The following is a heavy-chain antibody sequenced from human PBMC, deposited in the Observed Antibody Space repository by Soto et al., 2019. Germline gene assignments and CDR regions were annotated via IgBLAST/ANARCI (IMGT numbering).Heavy chain of an antibody. CDR3: ARDATGSYSYFDY. Sequence: QVQLVESGGGLVKPGGSLRLSCAASGFTFSDYYMSWIRQAPGKGREWVSYISSSSKYTNYADSVKGRFTISRDNAKNSLYMQMTSLRADDTDVYYCARDATGSYSYFDYGGQGTLVTVSS. D-gene: IGHD1-26*01. V-gene: IGHV3-11*05. CDR2: ISSSSKYT. CDR1: GFTFSDYY. J-gene: IGHJ4*02.